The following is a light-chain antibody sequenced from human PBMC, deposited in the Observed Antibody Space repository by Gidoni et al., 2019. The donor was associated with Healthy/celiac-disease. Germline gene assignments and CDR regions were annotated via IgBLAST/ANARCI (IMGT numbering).Light chain of an antibody. V-gene: IGLV2-14*03. CDR3: SSYTSSSTPVV. J-gene: IGLJ2*01. Sequence: QSALTQPASVSGSPGQSITISCTGTSSDVGGYNYVSWYQQHPGKAPKLMLYDVSNRPSGVSNRFSGSKSGNTASLTISGLQAEDEADYYCSSYTSSSTPVVFGVGTKLTVL. CDR2: DVS. CDR1: SSDVGGYNY.